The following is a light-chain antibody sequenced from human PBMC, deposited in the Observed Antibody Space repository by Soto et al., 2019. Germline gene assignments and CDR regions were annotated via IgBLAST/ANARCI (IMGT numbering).Light chain of an antibody. CDR1: ESVSNNY. J-gene: IGKJ1*01. Sequence: EIVLTQSPGTLSLSPGERATLSCRASESVSNNYLAWYQRKPGQAPRLLIYGASYRATDLPYRFSGSGSGTDSPLTIASLEPEDFALYLCHQYGSPPPTFGLGTKVEI. V-gene: IGKV3-20*01. CDR2: GAS. CDR3: HQYGSPPPT.